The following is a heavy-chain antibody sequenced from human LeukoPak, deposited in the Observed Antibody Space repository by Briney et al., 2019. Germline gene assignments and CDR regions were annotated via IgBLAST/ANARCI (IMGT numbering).Heavy chain of an antibody. CDR1: GGTFSSYA. Sequence: SSVTVSCKASGGTFSSYAISWVRQAPGQGLEWMGRIIPILGIANYAQKFQGRVTITADKSTSTAYMELSSLRSEDTAVYYCAREALTRYYYDSSGYYNYWGQGTLVTVSS. D-gene: IGHD3-22*01. V-gene: IGHV1-69*04. CDR3: AREALTRYYYDSSGYYNY. CDR2: IIPILGIA. J-gene: IGHJ4*02.